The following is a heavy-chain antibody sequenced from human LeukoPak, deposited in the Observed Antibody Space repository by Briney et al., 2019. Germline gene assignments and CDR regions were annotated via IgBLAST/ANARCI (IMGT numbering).Heavy chain of an antibody. CDR2: ISAYNGNT. D-gene: IGHD3-22*01. CDR1: GYTFTSYG. V-gene: IGHV1-18*01. Sequence: ASVKVSCKASGYTFTSYGISWVRQAPGQGLEWMGWISAYNGNTNYAQKLQGRVTMTTDTSTSTAYMELRSLRSEDTAVYYCARGHYYYDSSGYYYFGYWGQGTLVTVSS. CDR3: ARGHYYYDSSGYYYFGY. J-gene: IGHJ4*02.